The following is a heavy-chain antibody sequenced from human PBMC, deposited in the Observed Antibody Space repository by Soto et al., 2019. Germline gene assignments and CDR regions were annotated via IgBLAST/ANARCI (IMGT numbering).Heavy chain of an antibody. CDR2: IYYSGST. Sequence: TLSLTYTVSGGSISSGDYYWSWISQPPGKGLECIGYIYYSGSTYYNPSLKSRVTISVDTAKNQFSLKLSSVTAADTAVYYCARAHFYDSSGRSYYFDYWGQGTLVTVSS. CDR1: GGSISSGDYY. D-gene: IGHD3-22*01. V-gene: IGHV4-30-4*01. J-gene: IGHJ4*02. CDR3: ARAHFYDSSGRSYYFDY.